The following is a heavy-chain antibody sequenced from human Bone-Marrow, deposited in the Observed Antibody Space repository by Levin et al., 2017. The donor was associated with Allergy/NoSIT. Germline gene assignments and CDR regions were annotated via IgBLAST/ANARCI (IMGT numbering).Heavy chain of an antibody. J-gene: IGHJ4*02. D-gene: IGHD6-13*01. CDR3: ATVGNSWYVY. V-gene: IGHV4-31*03. Sequence: SETLSLTCTVSGASISSGGYFWSWIRQHPGKGLEWIGYIYFGGSTYHNPSLKSRVTISVDTSKNQLSLNLSSVTAADTAVYYCATVGNSWYVYWGQGTRVTVSS. CDR1: GASISSGGYF. CDR2: IYFGGST.